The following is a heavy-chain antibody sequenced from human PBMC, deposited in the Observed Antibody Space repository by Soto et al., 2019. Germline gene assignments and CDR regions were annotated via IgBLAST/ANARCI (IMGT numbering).Heavy chain of an antibody. CDR3: ARGSDYFDDFDYYLDV. CDR1: GFTFSSYS. V-gene: IGHV3-21*01. CDR2: ISSSSSDI. Sequence: GGSLRLSCAASGFTFSSYSMNWVRQAPGKGLEWVSSISSSSSDIYYADSVKGRFTISRDNGKNSLDLQMDSLRAEDTAVYYCARGSDYFDDFDYYLDVWGKGTTVTVSS. D-gene: IGHD4-17*01. J-gene: IGHJ6*03.